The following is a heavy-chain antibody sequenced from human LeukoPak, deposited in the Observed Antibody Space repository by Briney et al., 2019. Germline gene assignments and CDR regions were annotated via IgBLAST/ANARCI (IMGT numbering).Heavy chain of an antibody. D-gene: IGHD4-23*01. CDR2: IYYSGNT. CDR3: ARGDRWYDV. CDR1: GGSISSSDYY. Sequence: SETLSLTCTVSGGSISSSDYYWAWIRQPPGKGLEWIGNIYYSGNTYYNSSLKSRVTISIDTSKNQFSLRLNSVTAADTAVYYCARGDRWYDVWGKGTTVTISS. V-gene: IGHV4-39*07. J-gene: IGHJ6*04.